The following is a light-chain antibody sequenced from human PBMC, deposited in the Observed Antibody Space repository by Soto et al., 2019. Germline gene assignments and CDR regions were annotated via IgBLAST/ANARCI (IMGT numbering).Light chain of an antibody. Sequence: QSVLTQPASVSGSPGQSITISCTGTTSDVGRYNYVSWYQQHPGKAPKLIIYDVSNRPSGVSNRFSGSKSGGTASLTISGLQAEDEADYYCNSYTSSSTYVFGTGTKVTVL. V-gene: IGLV2-14*01. CDR1: TSDVGRYNY. CDR2: DVS. CDR3: NSYTSSSTYV. J-gene: IGLJ1*01.